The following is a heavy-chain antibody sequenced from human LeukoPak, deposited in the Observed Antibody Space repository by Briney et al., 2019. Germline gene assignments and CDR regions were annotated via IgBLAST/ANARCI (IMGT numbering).Heavy chain of an antibody. J-gene: IGHJ3*02. V-gene: IGHV1-46*01. Sequence: ASVKVSCKASGYTFTSYYMHWVRQAPGQGLEWMGIINPSGGSTSYAQKLQGRVTMTTDTSTGTAYMELRSLRSDDTAVYYCARDRVRRSTTGGAFDIWGQGTVVTVSS. D-gene: IGHD2/OR15-2a*01. CDR2: INPSGGST. CDR3: ARDRVRRSTTGGAFDI. CDR1: GYTFTSYY.